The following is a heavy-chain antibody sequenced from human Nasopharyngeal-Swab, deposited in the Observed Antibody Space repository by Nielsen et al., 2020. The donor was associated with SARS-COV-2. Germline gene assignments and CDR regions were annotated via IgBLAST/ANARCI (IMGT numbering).Heavy chain of an antibody. V-gene: IGHV4-38-2*01. CDR3: ARLYISPRRFDP. CDR1: GDSITSGYF. CDR2: MYHTGGT. Sequence: SETLSLTCAVSGDSITSGYFWGWIRQPPGKGLEWIGSMYHTGGTYYNPSLKSRVTISIDTSKNQFSLKLSSVTAADTAVYYCARLYISPRRFDPWGQGTLVTVSS. D-gene: IGHD2-2*02. J-gene: IGHJ5*02.